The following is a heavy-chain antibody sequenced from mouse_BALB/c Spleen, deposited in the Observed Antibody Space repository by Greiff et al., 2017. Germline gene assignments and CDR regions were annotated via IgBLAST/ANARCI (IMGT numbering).Heavy chain of an antibody. CDR1: GYTFTSYD. V-gene: IGHV1S56*01. CDR2: IFPGDGST. CDR3: ARSTTVVYWYFDV. D-gene: IGHD1-1*01. Sequence: VQLQQSGAELVKPGASVKLSCKASGYTFTSYDINWVRQRPEQGLEWIGWIFPGDGSTKYNEKFKGKATLTTDKSSSTAYMQLSRLTSEDSAVYFCARSTTVVYWYFDVWGAGTTVTVSS. J-gene: IGHJ1*01.